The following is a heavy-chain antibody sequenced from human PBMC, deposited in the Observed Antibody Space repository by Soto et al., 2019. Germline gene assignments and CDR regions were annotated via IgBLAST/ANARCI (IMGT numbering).Heavy chain of an antibody. J-gene: IGHJ6*02. D-gene: IGHD2-15*01. CDR1: GGTFSSYA. V-gene: IGHV1-69*13. CDR2: IIPIFGAA. Sequence: SVKVSCKASGGTFSSYAISWVRQAPGQGLEWMGGIIPIFGAANYAQKFQGRVTITADESTSTAYMELSSLRSEDTAVYYCAREGIRDIVVVVDANLGGMDVWGQGTTVTVSS. CDR3: AREGIRDIVVVVDANLGGMDV.